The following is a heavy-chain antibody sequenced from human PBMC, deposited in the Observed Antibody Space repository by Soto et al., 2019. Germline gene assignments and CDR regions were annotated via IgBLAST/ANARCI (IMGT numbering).Heavy chain of an antibody. V-gene: IGHV1-2*02. J-gene: IGHJ4*02. CDR2: VNPNSGDT. CDR1: GYTFTAYY. Sequence: GASVKVSCKPSGYTFTAYYIHWVRQAPGQGLEWMGWVNPNSGDTTYAQKFQGRVTMTRDTSSNTAYMELRRLRSDDTAVYYCARQQDRGIGAAGIDYWGQGTLVTVSS. D-gene: IGHD6-13*01. CDR3: ARQQDRGIGAAGIDY.